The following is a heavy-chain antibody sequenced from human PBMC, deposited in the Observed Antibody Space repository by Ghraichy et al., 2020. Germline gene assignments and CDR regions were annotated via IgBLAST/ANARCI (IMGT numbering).Heavy chain of an antibody. Sequence: GGSLRLSCAASGFTFSSFVMNWVRQAPGKGPEWVSGISRSGGNTYYTNSVKGRFTISRDNSKNMLYLQMHSLRAEDTALYYCAKDRVDSGDFVFDYWGQGTLVTVSS. CDR3: AKDRVDSGDFVFDY. J-gene: IGHJ4*02. D-gene: IGHD4-17*01. CDR1: GFTFSSFV. V-gene: IGHV3-23*01. CDR2: ISRSGGNT.